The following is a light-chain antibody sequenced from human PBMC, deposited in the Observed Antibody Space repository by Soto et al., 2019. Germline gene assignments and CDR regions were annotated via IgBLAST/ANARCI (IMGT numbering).Light chain of an antibody. J-gene: IGKJ1*01. V-gene: IGKV3-20*01. CDR3: LPYGSSPRT. CDR2: GAS. Sequence: EIVLTQSPGTLSLSPGERATLSCRASQSVSSSYLAWYQQKPGQAPRLLIYGASSMATGIPDRFSGSGSGTYFPLTISRLEPEDFAVYYCLPYGSSPRTFGQGTKVEI. CDR1: QSVSSSY.